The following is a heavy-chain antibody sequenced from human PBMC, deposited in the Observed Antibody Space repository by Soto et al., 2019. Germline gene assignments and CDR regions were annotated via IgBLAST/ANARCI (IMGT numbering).Heavy chain of an antibody. D-gene: IGHD6-13*01. V-gene: IGHV3-30*18. CDR2: ISYDGSNK. CDR3: AKDRGSSWSYFDY. J-gene: IGHJ4*02. CDR1: GFTFSSYG. Sequence: GESLKISCAASGFTFSSYGMHWVRQAPGKGLEWVAVISYDGSNKYYADSVKGRFTISRDNSKNTLYLQMNSLRAEDTAVYYCAKDRGSSWSYFDYWGQGTLVTVSS.